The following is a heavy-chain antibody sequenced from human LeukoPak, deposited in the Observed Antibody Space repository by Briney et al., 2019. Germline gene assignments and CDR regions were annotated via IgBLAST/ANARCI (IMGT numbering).Heavy chain of an antibody. CDR3: ARESDVRRGYYNPYYYYYMDV. Sequence: ASVKVSCKASGYTFTSYDINWVRQATGQGLEWMGWMNPNSGNTGYAQKFQGRVTMTRNTSISTAYMELSSLRSEDTAVYYCARESDVRRGYYNPYYYYYMDVWGKGTTVTVSS. J-gene: IGHJ6*03. CDR2: MNPNSGNT. D-gene: IGHD3-9*01. V-gene: IGHV1-8*01. CDR1: GYTFTSYD.